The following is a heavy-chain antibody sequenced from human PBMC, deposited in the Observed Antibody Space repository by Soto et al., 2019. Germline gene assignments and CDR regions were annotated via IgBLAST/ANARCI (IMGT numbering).Heavy chain of an antibody. Sequence: PSETLSLTCTVSGGSISSSSYYWGWIRQPPGKGLEWIGSIYYSGSTYYNPSLKSRVTISVDTSKNQFSLKLSSVTAADTAVYYCARLGGPSKSPTASSKFHFDYWGQGTLVTVSS. CDR1: GGSISSSSYY. CDR3: ARLGGPSKSPTASSKFHFDY. J-gene: IGHJ4*02. D-gene: IGHD3-3*01. V-gene: IGHV4-39*01. CDR2: IYYSGST.